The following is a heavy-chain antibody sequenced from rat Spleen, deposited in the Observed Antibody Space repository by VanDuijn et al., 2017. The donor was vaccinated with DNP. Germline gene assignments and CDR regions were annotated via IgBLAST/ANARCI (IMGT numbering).Heavy chain of an antibody. Sequence: EVQLVESGGDLVQPGKSLKLSCAASGFTFSDYYMAWVRQAPTKGLEWVAYIAYDGGITYYGDSVKGRFTISRDNAKNTLYLQMNSLRSEETATYYCARRDTFYYFDYWGQGVMVTVSS. V-gene: IGHV5-22*01. CDR1: GFTFSDYY. CDR3: ARRDTFYYFDY. CDR2: IAYDGGIT. J-gene: IGHJ2*01. D-gene: IGHD2-2*01.